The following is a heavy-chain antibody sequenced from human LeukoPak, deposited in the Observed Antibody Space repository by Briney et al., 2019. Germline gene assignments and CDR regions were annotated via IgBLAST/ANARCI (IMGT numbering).Heavy chain of an antibody. CDR1: GGSIIGNY. CDR3: ARGSGWCSSSTCYYFDY. J-gene: IGHJ4*02. CDR2: IYHTGTT. D-gene: IGHD2-2*01. V-gene: IGHV4-59*01. Sequence: KASETLSLTCSVSGGSIIGNYWSWLRQPPGKGLEWIGSIYHTGTTYNNPSLKSRVTISVNASTNQLSLKLNSVTAADTAVYYCARGSGWCSSSTCYYFDYWGQGNLVSVSS.